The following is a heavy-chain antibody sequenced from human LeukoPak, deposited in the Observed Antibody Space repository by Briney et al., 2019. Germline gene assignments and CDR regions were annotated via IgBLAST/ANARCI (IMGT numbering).Heavy chain of an antibody. D-gene: IGHD3-10*01. CDR1: GFSFTTHA. CDR3: ARGSRTPLARGY. CDR2: ISGSGGST. Sequence: PGGSLRLSCVASGFSFTTHAMGWVRQAPGKGLEWVSHISGSGGSTKYSGSVKGRFTISRDNAKNSLYLQMNSLRAEDTAVYYCARGSRTPLARGYWGQGTLVTVSS. V-gene: IGHV3-23*01. J-gene: IGHJ4*02.